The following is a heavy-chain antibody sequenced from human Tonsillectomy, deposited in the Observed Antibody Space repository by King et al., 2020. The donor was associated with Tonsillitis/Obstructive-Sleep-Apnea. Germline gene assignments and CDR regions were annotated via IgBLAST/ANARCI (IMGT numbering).Heavy chain of an antibody. CDR3: AKKDHYDFWSGVKYFDL. CDR1: GFTFSNYA. J-gene: IGHJ2*01. CDR2: ISGSGGNT. D-gene: IGHD3-3*01. V-gene: IGHV3-23*04. Sequence: QLVQSGGGLVQPGGSLRLSCAASGFTFSNYAMSWVRQAPGKGLEWVSAISGSGGNTYYADSVKGRFTISRDNSKNTLYLQMNSLRAEDTAVYYCAKKDHYDFWSGVKYFDLWGRGTLVTVSS.